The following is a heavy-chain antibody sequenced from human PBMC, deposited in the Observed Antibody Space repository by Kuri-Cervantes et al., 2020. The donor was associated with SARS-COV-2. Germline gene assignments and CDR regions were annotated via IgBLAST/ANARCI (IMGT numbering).Heavy chain of an antibody. D-gene: IGHD3-3*01. CDR1: GFTFSNAW. V-gene: IGHV3-15*01. Sequence: GESLKISCAASGFTFSNAWMSWVRQAPGKGLEWVGRIKSKTDGGTTDYAAPVKGRFTISRDDSKNTLYLQMNSLKTEDTAVYYCTTYYDFWSGYYSSDAFDIWGQGTMVTVSS. CDR3: TTYYDFWSGYYSSDAFDI. J-gene: IGHJ3*02. CDR2: IKSKTDGGTT.